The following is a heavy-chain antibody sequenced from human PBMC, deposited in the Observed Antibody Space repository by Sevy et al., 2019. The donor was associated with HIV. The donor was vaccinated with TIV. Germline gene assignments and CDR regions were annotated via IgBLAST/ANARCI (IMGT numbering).Heavy chain of an antibody. CDR1: GYTFTGYY. CDR3: ARDPEYYDFCSGYYTGWFDP. V-gene: IGHV1-2*02. J-gene: IGHJ5*02. D-gene: IGHD3-3*01. CDR2: INPYSGST. Sequence: ASVKVSCKASGYTFTGYYIHWVRQAPGQGLEWMGWINPYSGSTNSAQNFQGRVTMTRDTSISTAYMELSRLTSDDTAVYYCARDPEYYDFCSGYYTGWFDPWGQGTLVTVSS.